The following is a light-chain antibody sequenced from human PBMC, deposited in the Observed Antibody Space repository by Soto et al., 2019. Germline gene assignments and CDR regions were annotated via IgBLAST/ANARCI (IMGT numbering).Light chain of an antibody. CDR2: ATS. V-gene: IGKV3-20*01. CDR3: HHYDNSPPFP. Sequence: EILLTQSPGTLSLSPGERAILSCRASQSLSNRYLAWYQQMPGRAPRLLIHATSSRAAGIPDRFSGSGSGTDFTRTINRLEPEDFAVYYCHHYDNSPPFPFGPGTRVDI. CDR1: QSLSNRY. J-gene: IGKJ3*01.